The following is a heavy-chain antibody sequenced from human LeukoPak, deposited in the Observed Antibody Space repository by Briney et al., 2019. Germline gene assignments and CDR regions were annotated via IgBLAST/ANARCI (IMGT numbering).Heavy chain of an antibody. J-gene: IGHJ1*01. V-gene: IGHV3-21*06. CDR1: GFTFSDYS. D-gene: IGHD4-17*01. CDR3: ARDMTTATTCYLQH. Sequence: GGSLRLSCAASGFTFSDYSMNWVRQAPGKGLEWVSSISSRSTYRYYSDSVKGRFTISRDNAKNSLCLQMNSLRAEDTAVYYCARDMTTATTCYLQHWGQGTLVTVSS. CDR2: ISSRSTYR.